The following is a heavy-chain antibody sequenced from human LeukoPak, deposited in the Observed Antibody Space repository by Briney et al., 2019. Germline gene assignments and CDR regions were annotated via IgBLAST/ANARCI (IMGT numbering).Heavy chain of an antibody. CDR3: ARDLAYSRLDY. D-gene: IGHD5-18*01. J-gene: IGHJ4*02. CDR2: INPDGNKK. CDR1: GLTFSSSW. V-gene: IGHV3-7*01. Sequence: QSGGSLRLSCAVSGLTFSSSWMDWVRQAPGKGLEWVASINPDGNKKYSADSVEGRFTISRDNAENSLYLQMNSLRVEDTAFYYCARDLAYSRLDYWGQGMLVTVSS.